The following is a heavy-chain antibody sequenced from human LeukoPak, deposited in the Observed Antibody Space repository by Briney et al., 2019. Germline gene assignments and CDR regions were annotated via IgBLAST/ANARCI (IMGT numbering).Heavy chain of an antibody. CDR1: GFTFSSYS. V-gene: IGHV3-48*01. Sequence: GGSLRLSCAASGFTFSSYSMNWVRQAPGKGLEWVSYISSSSSTIYYADSVKGRFTISRDNAKNSLYLQMNSLRAEDTAVYYCARDRYCTNGVCYTHFDYWGQGTLVTVSS. J-gene: IGHJ4*02. D-gene: IGHD2-8*01. CDR2: ISSSSSTI. CDR3: ARDRYCTNGVCYTHFDY.